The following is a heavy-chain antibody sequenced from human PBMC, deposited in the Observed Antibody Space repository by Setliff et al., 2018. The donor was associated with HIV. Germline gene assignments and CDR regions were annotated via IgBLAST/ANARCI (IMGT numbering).Heavy chain of an antibody. CDR3: ARVRPQVGARAFDI. V-gene: IGHV4-59*01. Sequence: ASETLSLTCTVSGGSISSYYWSWIRQPPGKGLEWIGYIYYSGSTNYNPSLKSRVTISVDTSKNQFSLKLSSVTAADTAVYYCARVRPQVGARAFDIWGQGTMVTVSS. D-gene: IGHD1-26*01. CDR2: IYYSGST. J-gene: IGHJ3*02. CDR1: GGSISSYY.